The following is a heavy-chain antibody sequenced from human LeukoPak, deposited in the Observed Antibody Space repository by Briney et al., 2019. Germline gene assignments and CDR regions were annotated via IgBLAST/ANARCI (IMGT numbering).Heavy chain of an antibody. CDR3: AELGITMIGGV. CDR2: IKTDGTET. V-gene: IGHV3-7*01. J-gene: IGHJ6*04. Sequence: GGSLRLSCAGAGFMFSSYGMSWVRQAPGKGLEWVAKIKTDGTETSYVDSMKGRFTISRDNAKNSLYLQMNSLRAEDTAVYYCAELGITMIGGVWGKGTTVTISS. CDR1: GFMFSSYG. D-gene: IGHD3-10*02.